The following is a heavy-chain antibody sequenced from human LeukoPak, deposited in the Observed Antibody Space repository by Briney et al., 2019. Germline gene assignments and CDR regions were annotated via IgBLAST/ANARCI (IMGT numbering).Heavy chain of an antibody. J-gene: IGHJ4*02. Sequence: SETLSLTCAVSSYSISSGYYWGWIRQPPGKGLEWIGSIYHSGSTYYNPSLKSRVTISVDTSKNQFSLRLSSVTAADTAIYYCATDLDSRFDYWGQGTLVTVSS. CDR1: SYSISSGYY. CDR2: IYHSGST. D-gene: IGHD6-13*01. V-gene: IGHV4-38-2*02. CDR3: ATDLDSRFDY.